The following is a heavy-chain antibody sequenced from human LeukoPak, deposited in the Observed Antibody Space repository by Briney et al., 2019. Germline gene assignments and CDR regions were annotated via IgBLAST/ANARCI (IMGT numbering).Heavy chain of an antibody. CDR2: IYYNGINK. J-gene: IGHJ4*02. CDR3: AKEYALGYCSGSSCSWHYFDS. V-gene: IGHV3-33*06. CDR1: GFTFSSYG. D-gene: IGHD2-15*01. Sequence: SGSSLRLSCAASGFTFSSYGMRWVRQAPGKGLEWVAVIYYNGINKYYADSVKGRFTISRDNSKNTLYLQMNSLRAEDTAVYYCAKEYALGYCSGSSCSWHYFDSWGQGTLVTVSS.